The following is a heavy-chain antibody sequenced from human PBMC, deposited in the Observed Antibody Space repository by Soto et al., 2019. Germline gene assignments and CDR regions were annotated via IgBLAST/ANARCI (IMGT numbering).Heavy chain of an antibody. D-gene: IGHD2-2*01. V-gene: IGHV3-9*01. Sequence: EVQLVESGGGLLQPGRSLRLSCAATGFIFDEYAMHWVRQAPGKGLAWVSGISWNSGFTDYADSVKGRFTISRDNAKNSLYLHVNSLRAEDTAVYFCVKDMSRSSWHAFEIWGQGTMVAVSS. CDR1: GFIFDEYA. CDR2: ISWNSGFT. CDR3: VKDMSRSSWHAFEI. J-gene: IGHJ3*02.